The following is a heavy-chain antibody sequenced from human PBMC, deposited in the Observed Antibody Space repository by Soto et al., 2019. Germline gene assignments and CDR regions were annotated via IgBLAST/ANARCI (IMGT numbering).Heavy chain of an antibody. CDR3: ARGGVY. Sequence: GALRLSCEATGFTFSSHEMNWIRQTPGKRLGWIAKISGSGSTINYADSVKGRFTISRDNVQRTLHLQMDSLRVEDTGVYYCARGGVYWGRGTLVTVSS. CDR1: GFTFSSHE. CDR2: ISGSGSTI. D-gene: IGHD2-8*01. J-gene: IGHJ1*01. V-gene: IGHV3-48*03.